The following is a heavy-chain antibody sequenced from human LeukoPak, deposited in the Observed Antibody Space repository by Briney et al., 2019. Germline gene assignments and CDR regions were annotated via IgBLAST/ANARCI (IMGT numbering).Heavy chain of an antibody. D-gene: IGHD3-10*01. CDR2: ISWNSGSI. CDR1: GFTFDDYA. CDR3: ARGSYMVRGVITSPFDY. Sequence: GGSLRLSCAASGFTFDDYAMHWVRQAPGKGLEWVSGISWNSGSIGYADSVKGRFTISRDNSKNTLYLQMNSLRAEDTAVYYCARGSYMVRGVITSPFDYWGQGTLVTVSS. V-gene: IGHV3-9*01. J-gene: IGHJ4*02.